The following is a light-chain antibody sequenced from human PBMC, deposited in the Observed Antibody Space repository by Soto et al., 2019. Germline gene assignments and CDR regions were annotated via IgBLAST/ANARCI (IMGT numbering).Light chain of an antibody. CDR1: SSNIGSNT. CDR2: NNN. CDR3: VAWDDSLNGYVV. Sequence: QSVLTQPPSASGTPGQRVTISCSGSSSNIGSNTVNWYQQLPGTAPKLVIYNNNQRPSGVPDRFFSSKSGTSASLAISGLQSEDEADYYCVAWDDSLNGYVVFGGGTKVTVL. J-gene: IGLJ2*01. V-gene: IGLV1-44*01.